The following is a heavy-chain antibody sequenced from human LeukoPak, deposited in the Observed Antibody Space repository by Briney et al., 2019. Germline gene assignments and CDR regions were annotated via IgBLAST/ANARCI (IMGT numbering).Heavy chain of an antibody. J-gene: IGHJ4*02. CDR2: INHSGST. CDR3: ASLYYYDSSGFDC. Sequence: SETLSLTCAVYGGSFSGYYWSWIRQPPGKGLEWIGEINHSGSTNYNPSLKSRVTISVDTSKNQFSLKLSSVTAADTAVYYCASLYYYDSSGFDCWGQGTLVTVSS. V-gene: IGHV4-34*01. CDR1: GGSFSGYY. D-gene: IGHD3-22*01.